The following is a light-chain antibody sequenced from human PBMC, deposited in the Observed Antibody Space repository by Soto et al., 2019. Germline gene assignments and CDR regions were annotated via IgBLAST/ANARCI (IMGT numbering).Light chain of an antibody. V-gene: IGLV2-14*01. CDR3: SSYTSSSTVL. Sequence: QSVLTQPASVSGSPGQSITISCTGTSSDVGAYNYVSWYQQYPGKAPKLMIFEVTSRPSGVSSRFSGSKSGNTASLTISGLQAEDEADYWCSSYTSSSTVLFGGGTKLTVL. CDR2: EVT. CDR1: SSDVGAYNY. J-gene: IGLJ2*01.